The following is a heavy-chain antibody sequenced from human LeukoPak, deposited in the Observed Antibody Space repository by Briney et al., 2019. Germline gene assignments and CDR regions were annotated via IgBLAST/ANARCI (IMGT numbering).Heavy chain of an antibody. Sequence: SVKVSCKASGGTFSSYAISGVRQAPGQGLEWMGGIIPIFGTANYAQKFQGRVTITADESTSTAYMELSSLRSEDTAVYYCARVGGSYYSYGYFDYWGQGTLVTVSS. CDR2: IIPIFGTA. J-gene: IGHJ4*02. V-gene: IGHV1-69*13. D-gene: IGHD5-18*01. CDR1: GGTFSSYA. CDR3: ARVGGSYYSYGYFDY.